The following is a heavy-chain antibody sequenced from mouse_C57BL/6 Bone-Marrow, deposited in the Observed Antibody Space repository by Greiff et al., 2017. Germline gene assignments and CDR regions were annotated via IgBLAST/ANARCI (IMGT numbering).Heavy chain of an antibody. Sequence: VQLKQPGTELVKPGASVKLSCKASGYTFTSYWMHWVKQRPGQGLEWIGNINPSNGGTNYNEKFKSKATLTVDKSSSTAYMQLSSLTSEDSAVYYCARKGNYYGSSSYYAMDYWGQGTSVTVSS. CDR2: INPSNGGT. V-gene: IGHV1-53*01. D-gene: IGHD1-1*01. CDR3: ARKGNYYGSSSYYAMDY. J-gene: IGHJ4*01. CDR1: GYTFTSYW.